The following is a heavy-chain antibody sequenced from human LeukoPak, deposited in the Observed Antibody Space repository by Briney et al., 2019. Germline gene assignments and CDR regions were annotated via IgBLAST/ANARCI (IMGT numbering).Heavy chain of an antibody. CDR3: ARDLSWAIDY. CDR1: GFTFSSYW. D-gene: IGHD3-16*01. V-gene: IGHV3-7*01. Sequence: GVSLRLSCAASGFTFSSYWMSWVRQAPRKGLEWVANIKQDGSEKYYVDSVKGRLTISRDNAKNSLYLQMNSLRAEDTAMYYCARDLSWAIDYWGQGTLVTVSS. CDR2: IKQDGSEK. J-gene: IGHJ4*02.